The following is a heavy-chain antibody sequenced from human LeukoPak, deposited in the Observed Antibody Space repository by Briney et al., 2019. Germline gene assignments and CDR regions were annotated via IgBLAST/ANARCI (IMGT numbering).Heavy chain of an antibody. V-gene: IGHV3-48*02. Sequence: GGSLRLSCGASGFSVSGYWMSWVRQAPGKGLEWVSHISSSGSAKYYADSVKGRFTISRDNAKNSLYLQMNSLRDEDTAVFYCASGSGHWGQGTLVTVSS. D-gene: IGHD2-2*03. CDR1: GFSVSGYW. CDR2: ISSSGSAK. CDR3: ASGSGH. J-gene: IGHJ4*02.